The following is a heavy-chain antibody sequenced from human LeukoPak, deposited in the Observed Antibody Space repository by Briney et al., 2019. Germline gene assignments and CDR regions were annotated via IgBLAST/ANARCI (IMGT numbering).Heavy chain of an antibody. V-gene: IGHV1-18*01. CDR2: ITAYNDNT. CDR1: GYTFTSYG. J-gene: IGHJ4*02. CDR3: ARALLWFGEPSHIDY. D-gene: IGHD3-10*01. Sequence: ASVKVSCKSSGYTFTSYGISWVRQAPGQGLEWMGWITAYNDNTNYAQKLQGRVTMTTDTSTSTAYMELRSLRSDDTAVYYCARALLWFGEPSHIDYWGQRPVVTASS.